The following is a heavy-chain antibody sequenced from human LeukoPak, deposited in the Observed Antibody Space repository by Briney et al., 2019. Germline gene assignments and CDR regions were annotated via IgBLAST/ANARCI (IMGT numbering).Heavy chain of an antibody. D-gene: IGHD4-23*01. CDR3: AREVGTVTDAFDS. J-gene: IGHJ3*02. CDR1: GGSISSYY. CDR2: IYYSGST. V-gene: IGHV4-59*01. Sequence: SETLSLTCTVSGGSISSYYWSWIRQPPGKGLEWIGYIYYSGSTNYNPSLKSRVTISVDTSKNQFSLKLSSVTAADTAVYYCAREVGTVTDAFDSWGQGTMVTVSS.